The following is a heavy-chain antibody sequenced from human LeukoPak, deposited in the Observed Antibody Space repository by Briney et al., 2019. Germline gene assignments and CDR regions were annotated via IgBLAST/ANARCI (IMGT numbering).Heavy chain of an antibody. Sequence: ASVKVSCKASGGTFSSYAISWVRQAPGQGLEWMGGIIPTFGTANYAQKFQGRVTITADESTSTAYMELSSLRSEDTAVYYCASGGGGYCSSTSCHLAAHHDYWGQGTLVTVSS. J-gene: IGHJ4*02. CDR3: ASGGGGYCSSTSCHLAAHHDY. CDR2: IIPTFGTA. D-gene: IGHD2-2*01. CDR1: GGTFSSYA. V-gene: IGHV1-69*01.